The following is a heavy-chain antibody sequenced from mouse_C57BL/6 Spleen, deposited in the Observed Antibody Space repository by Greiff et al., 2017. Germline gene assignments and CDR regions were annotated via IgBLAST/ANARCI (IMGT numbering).Heavy chain of an antibody. V-gene: IGHV5-17*01. CDR2: ISSGSSTI. CDR1: GFTFSDYG. D-gene: IGHD2-5*01. J-gene: IGHJ3*01. Sequence: EVLLVESGGGLVKPGGSLKLSCAASGFTFSDYGMHWVRQAPEKGLEWVAYISSGSSTIYYADTGKGRFTISRDNAKNTLFLQMTSLRSEDTAMYYCARREAYYSNLFAYWGQGTLVTVSA. CDR3: ARREAYYSNLFAY.